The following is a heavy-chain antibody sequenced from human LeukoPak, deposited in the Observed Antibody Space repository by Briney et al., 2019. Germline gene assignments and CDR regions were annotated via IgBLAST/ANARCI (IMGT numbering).Heavy chain of an antibody. Sequence: GASVKVSCEASGYTFSDYGVSWVRQAPGQGLEWMGRLSAYNGNTNYLQKFQGRVTMTTDTSTATAYMELRSLRPSDTAVYFCARGPRYSYDSSILLFDYWGQGTLVTVSS. J-gene: IGHJ4*02. V-gene: IGHV1-18*01. D-gene: IGHD3-22*01. CDR2: LSAYNGNT. CDR3: ARGPRYSYDSSILLFDY. CDR1: GYTFSDYG.